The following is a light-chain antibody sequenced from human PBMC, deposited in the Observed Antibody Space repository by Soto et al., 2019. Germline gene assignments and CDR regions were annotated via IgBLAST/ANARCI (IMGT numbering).Light chain of an antibody. CDR2: GAS. CDR3: QQYSSSPLT. Sequence: EFVLAQAPGTLSFYPGERATLSCRASQSVRSSHLAWYQQKPGQAPRLLIYGASSRATGIPDRFSGSGSGTDFTLTISRLEPEDFAVYHCQQYSSSPLTFGGGTKVDIK. CDR1: QSVRSSH. J-gene: IGKJ4*01. V-gene: IGKV3-20*01.